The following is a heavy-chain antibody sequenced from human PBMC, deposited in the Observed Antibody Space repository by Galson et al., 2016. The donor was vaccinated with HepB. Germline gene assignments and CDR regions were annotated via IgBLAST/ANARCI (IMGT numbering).Heavy chain of an antibody. CDR1: GYTFNTYN. J-gene: IGHJ4*02. CDR3: ARALDHSFYFDY. CDR2: IKPSGGNT. V-gene: IGHV1-46*02. Sequence: SVKVSCKASGYTFNTYNMHWVRQAPGQGLEWMGIIKPSGGNTIYAQKFQDRITMTRDTSTSTVYMELISLRSEDTAVYYCARALDHSFYFDYWGQGTLLTVSS. D-gene: IGHD1-14*01.